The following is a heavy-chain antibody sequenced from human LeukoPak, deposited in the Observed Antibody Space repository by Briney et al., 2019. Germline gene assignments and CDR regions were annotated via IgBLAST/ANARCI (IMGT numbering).Heavy chain of an antibody. J-gene: IGHJ4*02. V-gene: IGHV4-59*01. CDR3: ARGSGDNDY. CDR2: IYYTGST. CDR1: GGSISSYY. D-gene: IGHD4-17*01. Sequence: SETLSLTCTVSGGSISSYYWSWIRQPPGKGLEWIGYIYYTGSTNYNPSLESRVTISVDTSKNQFSLKLYSVTAADTAVYYCARGSGDNDYWGQGTLVTVSS.